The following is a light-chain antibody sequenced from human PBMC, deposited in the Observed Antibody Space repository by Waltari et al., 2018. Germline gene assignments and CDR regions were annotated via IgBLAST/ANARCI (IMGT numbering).Light chain of an antibody. Sequence: QSALTQPASVSGSPGQSITISCTGTRRDVGGYTYLSWYQQHPGKAPNVVIFDVSYRPSGVSSRFSASKSGNTASLTISGLQAEDEADYYCTSYTSSHGLVFGTGTKVTVL. J-gene: IGLJ1*01. CDR2: DVS. V-gene: IGLV2-14*03. CDR1: RRDVGGYTY. CDR3: TSYTSSHGLV.